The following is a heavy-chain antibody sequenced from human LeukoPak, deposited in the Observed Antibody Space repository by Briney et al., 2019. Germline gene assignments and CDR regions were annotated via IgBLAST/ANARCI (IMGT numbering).Heavy chain of an antibody. CDR2: IIHSGIT. Sequence: PSETLSLTGAVYGGSFSGYYWSWIRQPPGKGLEWIGEIIHSGITNYNPSLTSRVTISVDTSKSQFSLKLSSVTAADTAVYYCARGSPIVPTNGHFNYWGQGTLVTVSS. V-gene: IGHV4-34*01. CDR3: ARGSPIVPTNGHFNY. CDR1: GGSFSGYY. D-gene: IGHD5-12*01. J-gene: IGHJ4*02.